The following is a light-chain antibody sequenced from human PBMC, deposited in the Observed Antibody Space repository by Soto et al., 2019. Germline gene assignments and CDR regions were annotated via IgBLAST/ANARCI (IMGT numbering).Light chain of an antibody. CDR2: GAS. J-gene: IGKJ5*01. CDR3: QQYYNWPPIT. Sequence: EVVMTQSPATLSVSPGERATLSCRASQSVSNNLAWYQQKPGQAPRLLISGASTRATGVPARFSGSGSGTEFTLTISSLQSEDFAVYYCQQYYNWPPITFGQRTLPEIK. V-gene: IGKV3-15*01. CDR1: QSVSNN.